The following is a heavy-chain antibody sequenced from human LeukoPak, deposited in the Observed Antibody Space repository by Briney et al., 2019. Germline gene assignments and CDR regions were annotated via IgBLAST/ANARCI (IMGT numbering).Heavy chain of an antibody. CDR3: ARSSSPRPAYFDY. Sequence: SETLSLTCTVSGGSISSYYWSWIRQPPGKGLEWIGYIYYSGSTNYNPSLKSRVTISVDTSKNQFSLKLSSVTAADTAVYYCARSSSPRPAYFDYWGQGTLVTVSS. V-gene: IGHV4-59*08. CDR2: IYYSGST. D-gene: IGHD6-13*01. J-gene: IGHJ4*02. CDR1: GGSISSYY.